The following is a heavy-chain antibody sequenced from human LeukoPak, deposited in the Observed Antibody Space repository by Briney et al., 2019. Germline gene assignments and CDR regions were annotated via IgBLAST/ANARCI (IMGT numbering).Heavy chain of an antibody. CDR3: ARESSSSWYVFLDY. CDR2: IYTSGST. Sequence: SETLSLTCTVSGGSISSYYWSWIRQPAGKGLEWIGRIYTSGSTNYNPSLKSRVTISVDTSKSQFSLKLSSVTAADTAVYYCARESSSSWYVFLDYWGQGTLVTVSS. D-gene: IGHD6-13*01. V-gene: IGHV4-4*07. CDR1: GGSISSYY. J-gene: IGHJ4*02.